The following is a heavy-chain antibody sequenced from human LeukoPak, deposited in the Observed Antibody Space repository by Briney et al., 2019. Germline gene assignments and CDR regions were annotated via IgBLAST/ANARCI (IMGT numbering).Heavy chain of an antibody. J-gene: IGHJ6*04. CDR2: IKSKTDGGTT. D-gene: IGHD6-13*01. CDR1: GFTFSNAW. Sequence: GGSLRLSCAASGFTFSNAWMSWVRQAPGKGLEWVGRIKSKTDGGTTDYAAPVKGRFTISRDDSKNTLYLQMNSLKTEDTAVYYCTTDYDSSSWHDYYGMDVWGKGTTVTVSS. CDR3: TTDYDSSSWHDYYGMDV. V-gene: IGHV3-15*01.